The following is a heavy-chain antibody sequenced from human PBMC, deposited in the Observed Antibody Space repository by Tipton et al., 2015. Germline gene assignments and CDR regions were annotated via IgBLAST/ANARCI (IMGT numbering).Heavy chain of an antibody. Sequence: SLRLSCEGSGFTFSSYAMSWVRQAPGKGLEWVALISYDGHNQFYVDSVKGRFTISRDTSKNTLCLQMNSLRAEDTAVYYCARISGYYFDYWGQGTLVTVSS. J-gene: IGHJ4*02. D-gene: IGHD3-22*01. CDR2: ISYDGHNQ. CDR3: ARISGYYFDY. V-gene: IGHV3-30*03. CDR1: GFTFSSYA.